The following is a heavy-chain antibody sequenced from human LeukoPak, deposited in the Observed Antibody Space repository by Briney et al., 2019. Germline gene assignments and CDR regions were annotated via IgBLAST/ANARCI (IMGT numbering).Heavy chain of an antibody. Sequence: GGSLRLSCAASGSTFSTHAMTWVRQAPGKGLEWVSAISGSGNSPYYADSVKGRFTISRDNSKNTLYLQMNSLRAEDTAVYYCAKTVPISGRPREGFDYWGQGTLVTVSS. J-gene: IGHJ4*02. V-gene: IGHV3-23*01. CDR3: AKTVPISGRPREGFDY. CDR1: GSTFSTHA. CDR2: ISGSGNSP. D-gene: IGHD1-26*01.